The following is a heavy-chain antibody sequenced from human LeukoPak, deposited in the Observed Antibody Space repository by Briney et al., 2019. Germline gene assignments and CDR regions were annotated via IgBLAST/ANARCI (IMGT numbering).Heavy chain of an antibody. CDR1: GGSISSSSYY. CDR3: ARDIAARGFDY. CDR2: IYYSGST. J-gene: IGHJ4*02. Sequence: PSETLSLTCTVSGGSISSSSYYWGWIRQPPGKGLEWIGSIYYSGSTNYNPSLKSRVTISVDTSKNQFSLKLSSVTAADTAVYYCARDIAARGFDYWGQGTLVTVSS. D-gene: IGHD6-6*01. V-gene: IGHV4-39*07.